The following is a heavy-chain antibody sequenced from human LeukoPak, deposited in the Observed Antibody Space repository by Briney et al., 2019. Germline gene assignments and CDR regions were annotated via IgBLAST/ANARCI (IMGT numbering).Heavy chain of an antibody. J-gene: IGHJ4*02. Sequence: GGSLRLSCATSGFTFSRYSLSWVRQAPGKGLEWVSYISSNSDTEFYADSVKGRVSISRDSAKSSVYLQMNRLRVEDTAVYYCARGAEGYCSTSTCFPFDHWGQGTPVTVSS. V-gene: IGHV3-48*01. D-gene: IGHD2-15*01. CDR3: ARGAEGYCSTSTCFPFDH. CDR2: ISSNSDTE. CDR1: GFTFSRYS.